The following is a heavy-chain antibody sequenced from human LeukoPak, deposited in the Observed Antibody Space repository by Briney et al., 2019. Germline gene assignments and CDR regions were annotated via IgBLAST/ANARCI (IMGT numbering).Heavy chain of an antibody. CDR1: GFIFSSYA. CDR3: ARDTDY. CDR2: ISYDGSNK. V-gene: IGHV3-30-3*01. Sequence: GRSLRLSCAASGFIFSSYAMHWVRQAPGKGLEWVAVISYDGSNKYYADSVKGRFTISRDNSKNTLYLQMNSLRAEDTAVYYCARDTDYWGQGTLVTVSS. J-gene: IGHJ4*02.